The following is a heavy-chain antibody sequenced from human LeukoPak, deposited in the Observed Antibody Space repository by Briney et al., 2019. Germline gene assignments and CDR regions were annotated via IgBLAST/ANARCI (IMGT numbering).Heavy chain of an antibody. CDR1: GFTFSTYA. CDR2: IGGGGPTT. Sequence: PGGSLRLSCASSGFTFSTYAMNWVRQAPAQGLEWVSTIGGGGPTTDYADSVKDRFTISRDNSKNTLYLQMNSLRAEDTAVYFCARGFLGGTDQYFDSWVQGTLVTVSS. CDR3: ARGFLGGTDQYFDS. J-gene: IGHJ4*02. D-gene: IGHD6-19*01. V-gene: IGHV3-23*01.